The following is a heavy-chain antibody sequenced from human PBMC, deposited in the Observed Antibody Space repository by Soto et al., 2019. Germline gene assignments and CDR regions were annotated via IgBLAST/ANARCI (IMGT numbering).Heavy chain of an antibody. CDR1: GGSISSYY. Sequence: SETLSLTCTVSGGSISSYYWSWIRQPPGKGLEWIGYIYYSGSTNYNPSLKSRVTISVDTSKNQFSLKLSSVTAADTAVYYCARSGGSRYGWFDPWGQGPQVTVSS. V-gene: IGHV4-59*01. J-gene: IGHJ5*02. CDR2: IYYSGST. D-gene: IGHD2-15*01. CDR3: ARSGGSRYGWFDP.